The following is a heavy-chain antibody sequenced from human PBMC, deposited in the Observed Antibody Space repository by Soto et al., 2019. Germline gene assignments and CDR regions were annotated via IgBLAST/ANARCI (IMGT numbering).Heavy chain of an antibody. Sequence: SETLSLTCDVSGDSISNNYWCTWVRQPPGKGLEWIGEIFHSGSTNYNPPLKNRVNISIDKSKNRFSLILRSVTAADTAVYYCARARYDSSGYYYFDYWGQGTLVTVSS. CDR1: GDSISNNYW. J-gene: IGHJ4*02. V-gene: IGHV4-4*02. CDR2: IFHSGST. D-gene: IGHD3-22*01. CDR3: ARARYDSSGYYYFDY.